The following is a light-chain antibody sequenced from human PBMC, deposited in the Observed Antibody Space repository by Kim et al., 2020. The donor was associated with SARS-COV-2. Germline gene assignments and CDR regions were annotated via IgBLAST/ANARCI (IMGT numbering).Light chain of an antibody. CDR2: YDS. V-gene: IGLV3-21*04. Sequence: APGKTARITCGGNNIGSKSVHWYQQKPGQAPVLVIYYDSDRPSGIPERFSGSNSGNTATLTISRVEAGDEADYYCQVWDSSSGHVFGTGTKVTVL. J-gene: IGLJ1*01. CDR1: NIGSKS. CDR3: QVWDSSSGHV.